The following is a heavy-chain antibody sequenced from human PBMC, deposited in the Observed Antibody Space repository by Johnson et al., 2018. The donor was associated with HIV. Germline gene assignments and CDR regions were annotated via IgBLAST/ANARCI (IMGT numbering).Heavy chain of an antibody. Sequence: VQLVESGGGVVQPGRSLRLSCAASGFTFSSYAMHWVRQAPGKGLEWVAVISYDGSNKYYADSVKGRFTISRDNSKNTLYLQMNSMRAEDTAVYYCARDKYPPTAAAGTDAFDIWGQGTMVTVSS. CDR2: ISYDGSNK. J-gene: IGHJ3*02. V-gene: IGHV3-30-3*01. CDR3: ARDKYPPTAAAGTDAFDI. CDR1: GFTFSSYA. D-gene: IGHD6-13*01.